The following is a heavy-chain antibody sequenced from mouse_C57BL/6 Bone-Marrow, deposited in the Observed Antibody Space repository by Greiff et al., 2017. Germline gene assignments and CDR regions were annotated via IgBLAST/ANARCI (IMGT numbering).Heavy chain of an antibody. CDR2: INPYNGGT. V-gene: IGHV1-19*01. D-gene: IGHD2-2*01. J-gene: IGHJ3*01. CDR3: ARNLLWVRRAWFAY. CDR1: GYTFTDYY. Sequence: EVQLQQSGPVLVKPGASVKMSCKASGYTFTDYYMNWVKQSHGKSLEWIGVINPYNGGTSYNQKFKGKATLTVDKSTSTAYMELNSLTSEDSAVYYCARNLLWVRRAWFAYWGQGTLVTVSA.